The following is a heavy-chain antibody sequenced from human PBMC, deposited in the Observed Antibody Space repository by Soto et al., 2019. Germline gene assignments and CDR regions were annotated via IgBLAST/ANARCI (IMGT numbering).Heavy chain of an antibody. V-gene: IGHV4-34*01. J-gene: IGHJ4*02. CDR2: INHSGST. D-gene: IGHD3-3*01. CDR3: ASRRLYDFWSGYLTPLDY. Sequence: SETLSLTCAVYGGSFSGYYWSWIRQPPGKGLEWIGEINHSGSTNYNPSLKSRDTISVDTSKNQFSLKLSSVTAADTAVYYCASRRLYDFWSGYLTPLDYWGQGTLVTVSS. CDR1: GGSFSGYY.